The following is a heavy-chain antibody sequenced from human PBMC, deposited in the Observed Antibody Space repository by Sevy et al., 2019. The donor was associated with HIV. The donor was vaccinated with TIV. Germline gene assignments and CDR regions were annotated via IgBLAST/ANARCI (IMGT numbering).Heavy chain of an antibody. J-gene: IGHJ4*02. CDR3: AKDGKKRSATGDFDC. CDR2: ISGSGGST. Sequence: GGSLRLSCAASGFTFSSYAMRWVRQAPGKGLEWVSGISGSGGSTYYADSVKGRFTISRDNSKNTQYMQMNSLRAEDTAVYYCAKDGKKRSATGDFDCCGQGTLVTVSS. CDR1: GFTFSSYA. V-gene: IGHV3-23*01. D-gene: IGHD1-1*01.